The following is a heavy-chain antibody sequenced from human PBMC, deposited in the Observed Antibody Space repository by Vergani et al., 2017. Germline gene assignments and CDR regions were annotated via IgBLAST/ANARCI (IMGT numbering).Heavy chain of an antibody. V-gene: IGHV3-30-3*01. CDR2: ISYDGSNK. D-gene: IGHD6-6*01. CDR3: ARQKGYSSSSFDY. CDR1: GFTFSSYA. J-gene: IGHJ4*02. Sequence: QVQLVESGGGVVQPGRSLRLSCAASGFTFSSYAMHWVRQAPGKGLEWVAVISYDGSNKYYADSVKGRFTISRDNSKNTLYLQMNSLRAEDTAEYYCARQKGYSSSSFDYWGQGTLVTVSS.